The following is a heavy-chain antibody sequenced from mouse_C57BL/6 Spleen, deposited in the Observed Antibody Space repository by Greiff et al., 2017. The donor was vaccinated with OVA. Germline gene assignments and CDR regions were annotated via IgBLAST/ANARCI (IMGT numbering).Heavy chain of an antibody. V-gene: IGHV5-17*01. CDR1: GFTFSDYG. CDR3: ARQDYDEDFDY. Sequence: DVMLVESGGGLVKPGGSLKLSCAASGFTFSDYGMHWVRQAPEKGLEWVAYISSGSSTIYYADTVKGRFTISRDNAKNTLFLQMTSLRSEDTAMYYCARQDYDEDFDYWGQGTTLTVSS. CDR2: ISSGSSTI. D-gene: IGHD2-4*01. J-gene: IGHJ2*01.